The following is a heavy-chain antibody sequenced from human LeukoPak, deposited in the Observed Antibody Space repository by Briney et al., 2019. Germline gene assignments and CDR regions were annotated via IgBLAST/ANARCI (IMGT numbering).Heavy chain of an antibody. V-gene: IGHV4-59*01. CDR3: AREVPEAGMDV. Sequence: SETLTLTCTVSGGSISSYYWSWIRQPPGKGLEWIGYIYYSGSTNYNPSLKSRVTISVDTSKKQLSLKLSSVTAADTAVYYCAREVPEAGMDVGGQATTLTVSS. J-gene: IGHJ6*02. D-gene: IGHD1-14*01. CDR2: IYYSGST. CDR1: GGSISSYY.